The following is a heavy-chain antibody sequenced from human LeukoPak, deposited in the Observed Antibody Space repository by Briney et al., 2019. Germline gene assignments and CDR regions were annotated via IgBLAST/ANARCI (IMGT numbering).Heavy chain of an antibody. Sequence: GGSLRLSCAASGFTFSSYSMNWVLQAPGKGLEWVSSISSSSSYIYYADSVKGRFTISRDNAKNSLYLRMNSLRAEDTAVYYCARTGSGSYHTPFDYWGQGTLVTVSS. V-gene: IGHV3-21*01. CDR1: GFTFSSYS. CDR3: ARTGSGSYHTPFDY. J-gene: IGHJ4*02. D-gene: IGHD3-10*01. CDR2: ISSSSSYI.